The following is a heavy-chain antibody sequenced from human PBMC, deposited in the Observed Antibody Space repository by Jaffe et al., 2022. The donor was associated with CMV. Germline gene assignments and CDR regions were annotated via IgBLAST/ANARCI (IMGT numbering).Heavy chain of an antibody. V-gene: IGHV3-30*18. CDR2: ISYDGSNK. D-gene: IGHD6-13*01. CDR3: AKDQSALGYSSSWYLPGAYYYYGMDV. Sequence: QVQLVESGGGVVQPGRSLRLSCAASGFTFSSYGMHWVRQAPGKGLEWVAVISYDGSNKYYADSVKGRFTISRDNSKNTLYLQMNSLRAEDTAVYYCAKDQSALGYSSSWYLPGAYYYYGMDVWGQGTTVTVSS. J-gene: IGHJ6*02. CDR1: GFTFSSYG.